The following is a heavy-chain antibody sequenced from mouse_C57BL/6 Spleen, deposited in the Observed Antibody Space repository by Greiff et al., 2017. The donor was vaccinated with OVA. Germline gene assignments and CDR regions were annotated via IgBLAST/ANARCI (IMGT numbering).Heavy chain of an antibody. CDR3: RRDERGSIPWFAY. CDR1: GFTFSDFY. CDR2: SRNNANDYTT. Sequence: EVKLMESGGGLVQSGRSLRLSCATSGFTFSDFYLEWVRQAPGKGLEWIAASRNNANDYTTEYSASVKGWFIVSRDTYQSVLYLQMNALSAEDTAIYYWRRDERGSIPWFAYWGQGTLVTVSA. J-gene: IGHJ3*01. D-gene: IGHD1-1*01. V-gene: IGHV7-1*01.